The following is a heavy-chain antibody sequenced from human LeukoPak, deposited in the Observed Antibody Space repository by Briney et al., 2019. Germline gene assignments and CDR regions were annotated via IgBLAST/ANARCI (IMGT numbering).Heavy chain of an antibody. Sequence: GGSLRLSCTASGFTFDDYAMHWVRQAPGKGLEWVSGISWNSGSIGYADSVKGRFTISRDNAKNSLYLQMNSLRAEDTAVYYCATDMVRGVISFDYWGQGTLVTVSS. V-gene: IGHV3-9*01. J-gene: IGHJ4*02. CDR3: ATDMVRGVISFDY. CDR2: ISWNSGSI. D-gene: IGHD3-10*01. CDR1: GFTFDDYA.